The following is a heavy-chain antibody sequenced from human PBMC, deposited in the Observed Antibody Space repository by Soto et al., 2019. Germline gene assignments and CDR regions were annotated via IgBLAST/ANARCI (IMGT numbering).Heavy chain of an antibody. V-gene: IGHV1-69*01. CDR3: ARGQFHHVSNYYYALDV. J-gene: IGHJ6*02. CDR1: GGTFSSYA. CDR2: FIPMFNRP. Sequence: QVQLVQSGAEVKEPGSSVKVSCKASGGTFSSYAISWVRQATGQGLEWMEGFIPMFNRPHSARKFQGRVTITADESTSTAYMDLSSLRSEDTAVYYCARGQFHHVSNYYYALDVWGQGTTVTVSS.